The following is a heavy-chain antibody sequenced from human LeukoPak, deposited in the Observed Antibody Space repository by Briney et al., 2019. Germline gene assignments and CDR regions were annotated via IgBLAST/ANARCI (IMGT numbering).Heavy chain of an antibody. CDR2: MNPNSGNT. CDR3: ARGQYSSSWYYYYGMDV. Sequence: ASVKVSCKASGYTFTGYDINWVRQATGQGLEWMGWMNPNSGNTGYAQKFQGRVTMTRNTSISTAYMELSSLRSEDTAVYYCARGQYSSSWYYYYGMDVWGQGTTVTVSS. D-gene: IGHD6-13*01. V-gene: IGHV1-8*01. CDR1: GYTFTGYD. J-gene: IGHJ6*02.